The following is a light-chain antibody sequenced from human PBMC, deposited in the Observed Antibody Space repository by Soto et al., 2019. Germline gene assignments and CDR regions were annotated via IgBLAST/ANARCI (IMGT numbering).Light chain of an antibody. V-gene: IGKV3-11*01. CDR2: QTS. Sequence: EIVLTQSPATLSSFPGDRVTISCRASQYINTRLAWYQNRPGQDPRLLIYQTSIRAAGIPARFSASGSGTDFNLTISEVQTEDFALYYCHQRQSWPRTVGQGTKVDIK. J-gene: IGKJ1*01. CDR1: QYINTR. CDR3: HQRQSWPRT.